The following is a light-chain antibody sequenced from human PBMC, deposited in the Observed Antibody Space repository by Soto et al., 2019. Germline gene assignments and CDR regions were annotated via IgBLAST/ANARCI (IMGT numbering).Light chain of an antibody. CDR2: GAS. V-gene: IGKV3-20*01. Sequence: IVLTQSPGTLSFSPGERATLSCRASQSVSSNYLAWYQQKPGQAPRLLIYGASSRATGIPDRFSGSGSGTDFTLTISRLEPEDFAVYYCQQYGSSPWTFGQGTKVDIK. CDR1: QSVSSNY. J-gene: IGKJ1*01. CDR3: QQYGSSPWT.